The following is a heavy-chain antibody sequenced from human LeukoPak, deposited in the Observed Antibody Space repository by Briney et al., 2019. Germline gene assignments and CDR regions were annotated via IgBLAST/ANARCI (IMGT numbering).Heavy chain of an antibody. V-gene: IGHV4-31*03. CDR3: ARVLREVVTASYYFDY. D-gene: IGHD2-21*02. CDR2: ISYRGST. Sequence: SETLSLTCTVSGGSISSGGYYWSWIRQHPGKGLEWIGYISYRGSTFYNPSLKSRVTISVDTSKNQFSLKLSSVTAADTAVYYCARVLREVVTASYYFDYWGQGTLVTVSS. J-gene: IGHJ4*02. CDR1: GGSISSGGYY.